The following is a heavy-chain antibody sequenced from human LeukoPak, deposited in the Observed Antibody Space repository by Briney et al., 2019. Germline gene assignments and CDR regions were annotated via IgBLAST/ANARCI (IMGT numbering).Heavy chain of an antibody. D-gene: IGHD2-15*01. CDR3: ASRDPCSGGTCYGLGY. V-gene: IGHV3-23*01. CDR1: GFTFSVYI. Sequence: GGSLRLSCAASGFTFSVYIMRWVRQAPGKGLQWVSTIRSTDGGAFYADSVRGRFTVSRDNSKNTVYLQMNSLRVEDTAIYYCASRDPCSGGTCYGLGYWGQGTLVTVSS. J-gene: IGHJ4*02. CDR2: IRSTDGGA.